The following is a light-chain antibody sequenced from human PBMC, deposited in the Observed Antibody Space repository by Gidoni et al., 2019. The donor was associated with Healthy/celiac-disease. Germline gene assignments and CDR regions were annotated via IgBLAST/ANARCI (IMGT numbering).Light chain of an antibody. CDR1: SSDVGSYNL. V-gene: IGLV2-23*01. J-gene: IGLJ2*01. Sequence: QSALTQPASVSRSPGRSITISCTGTSSDVGSYNLVSWYQQHPGKAPNLMIYEGSKRPSGVSNRFSVSKSGNTASLTISGLHAEDEADYYCCSYAGSSTYVVFGGGTKLTVL. CDR3: CSYAGSSTYVV. CDR2: EGS.